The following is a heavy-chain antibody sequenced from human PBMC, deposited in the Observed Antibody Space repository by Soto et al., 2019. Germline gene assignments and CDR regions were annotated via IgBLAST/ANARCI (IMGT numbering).Heavy chain of an antibody. J-gene: IGHJ5*02. V-gene: IGHV1-69*02. Sequence: QVQLVQSGAEVKKPGSSVKVSCTASGGTFSSYTISWVRQAPGQGLEWMGRIIPILGIANYAQKFQGRVTITADKSTSTAYMGLSSLGSEDTAVYYCARSPSTVAGTEGYPWGQGTLVTVSS. CDR3: ARSPSTVAGTEGYP. CDR2: IIPILGIA. CDR1: GGTFSSYT. D-gene: IGHD6-19*01.